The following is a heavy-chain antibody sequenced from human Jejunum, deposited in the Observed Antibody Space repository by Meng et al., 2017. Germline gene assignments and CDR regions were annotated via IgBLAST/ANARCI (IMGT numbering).Heavy chain of an antibody. D-gene: IGHD3-10*01. CDR3: ARDLLGVFMVRGTIAYQYYGMDV. CDR1: GFTFRNSW. Sequence: GGSLRLSCVVSGFTFRNSWMSWVRQAPGKGLEWVANIKQDGSEEYYVDSVKGRFSISRDNAKNSLHLQMNSLRAEETAVYYCARDLLGVFMVRGTIAYQYYGMDVWGQGTTVTVSS. V-gene: IGHV3-7*01. CDR2: IKQDGSEE. J-gene: IGHJ6*02.